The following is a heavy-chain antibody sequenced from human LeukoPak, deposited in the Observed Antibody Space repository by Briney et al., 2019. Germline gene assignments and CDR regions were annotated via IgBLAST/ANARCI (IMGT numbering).Heavy chain of an antibody. V-gene: IGHV3-30*18. D-gene: IGHD5-12*01. J-gene: IGHJ4*02. Sequence: GSSLRLSCAPSGFTFSSYGMDWVRPAPGKGLGWVAVISYDGSNKYYADSVKARFTISRDNSKNTLYLQMNSLRAEDTAVYYCAKKCRVATMRFALDYWGQGTLVTVSS. CDR3: AKKCRVATMRFALDY. CDR1: GFTFSSYG. CDR2: ISYDGSNK.